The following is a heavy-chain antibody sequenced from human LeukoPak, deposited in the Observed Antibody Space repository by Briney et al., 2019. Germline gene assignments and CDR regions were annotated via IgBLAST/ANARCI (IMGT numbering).Heavy chain of an antibody. CDR1: GYTCTGYY. D-gene: IGHD5-24*01. CDR3: ARDRATRDGYNYFQLDR. V-gene: IGHV1-2*04. CDR2: INPNRGGT. J-gene: IGHJ5*02. Sequence: ASVTVSCTSSGYTCTGYYMHWVRQAPGQGLEWMGWINPNRGGTNYAQKFQGWVTMTRDTSISTAYMELSRLRSDDTAVYYCARDRATRDGYNYFQLDRWGQGTLVTVSS.